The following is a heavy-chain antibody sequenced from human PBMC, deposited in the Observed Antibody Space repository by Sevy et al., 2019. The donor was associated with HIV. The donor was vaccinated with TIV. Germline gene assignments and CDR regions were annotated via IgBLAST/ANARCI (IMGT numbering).Heavy chain of an antibody. V-gene: IGHV3-48*03. CDR2: ISSYDGTI. CDR3: AGESLVVRFYYMDG. D-gene: IGHD2-21*01. Sequence: GGSLRLSCVDSTFTFSRYDMNWVRQAPGKGLEWLSYISSYDGTIYYADSVKGRFTISRDNAKNSLYLHMNSLRVEDTVVYYWAGESLVVRFYYMDGWGIGTTVTVSS. J-gene: IGHJ6*03. CDR1: TFTFSRYD.